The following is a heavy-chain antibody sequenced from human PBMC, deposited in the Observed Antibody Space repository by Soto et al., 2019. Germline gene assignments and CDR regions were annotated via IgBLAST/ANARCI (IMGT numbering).Heavy chain of an antibody. V-gene: IGHV1-69*08. CDR3: ARDPPNYGMDV. J-gene: IGHJ6*02. CDR2: IIPILGIA. CDR1: GGTFSSYT. Sequence: QVQLVQSGAEVKKPGSSVKVSCKASGGTFSSYTISWVRQAPGQGLEWMGRIIPILGIANYAQKFQGRVTITADKSTSTAYVELSSLRSEDTAVYYCARDPPNYGMDVWGQGTTVTVSS.